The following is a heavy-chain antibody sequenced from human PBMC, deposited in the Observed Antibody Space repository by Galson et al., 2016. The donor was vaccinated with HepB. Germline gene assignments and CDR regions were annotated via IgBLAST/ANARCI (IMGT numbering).Heavy chain of an antibody. CDR1: GFTFSRSA. Sequence: SLRLSCAASGFTFSRSAMFWVRQAPGKGLEWVAAISYDGSRKYYADSVKGRFTITRDNSKNTLYLQMDGLRSEDTAVYYCARDAASLNSPRFDYWGQGTLVTVSS. CDR2: ISYDGSRK. CDR3: ARDAASLNSPRFDY. J-gene: IGHJ4*02. V-gene: IGHV3-30-3*01. D-gene: IGHD4-23*01.